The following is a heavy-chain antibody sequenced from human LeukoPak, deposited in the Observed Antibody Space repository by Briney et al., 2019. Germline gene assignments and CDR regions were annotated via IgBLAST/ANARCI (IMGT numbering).Heavy chain of an antibody. CDR2: IKQDGSEK. D-gene: IGHD4-17*01. J-gene: IGHJ1*01. Sequence: PGGSLRLSCAASGFTFSSYWMSWVRQAPGKGLEWVANIKQDGSEKYYVGSVKGRFTISRDNAKNSLYLQMNRLTAEDTALYYCVRDDYGDFQGFQLWGQGTLVTVSS. CDR3: VRDDYGDFQGFQL. V-gene: IGHV3-7*01. CDR1: GFTFSSYW.